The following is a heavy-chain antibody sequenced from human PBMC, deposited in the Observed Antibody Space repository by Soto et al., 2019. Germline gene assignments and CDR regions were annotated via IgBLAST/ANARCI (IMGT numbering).Heavy chain of an antibody. J-gene: IGHJ1*01. CDR2: IIPIFGTA. V-gene: IGHV1-69*13. Sequence: GASVKVSCKASGGTFSSYAISWVRQAPGQGLEWMGGIIPIFGTANYAQKFQGRVTITADESTSTAYMELSSLRSEDTAVYYCARDIAVAGTGEYFQHWGQGTLVTVSS. CDR1: GGTFSSYA. CDR3: ARDIAVAGTGEYFQH. D-gene: IGHD6-19*01.